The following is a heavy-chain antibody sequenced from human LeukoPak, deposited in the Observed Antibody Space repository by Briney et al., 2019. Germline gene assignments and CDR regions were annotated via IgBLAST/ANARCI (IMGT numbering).Heavy chain of an antibody. CDR1: GFTFSSYG. Sequence: GRSLRLSCAASGFTFSSYGMHWVRQAPGKGLEWVAVISYDGSNKYYADSVKGRFTISRDNSKNTLYLQMNSLRAEDTAVYYCAKDRGSSGRDFDYWGQGTLVTVSS. J-gene: IGHJ4*02. D-gene: IGHD6-19*01. CDR3: AKDRGSSGRDFDY. V-gene: IGHV3-30*18. CDR2: ISYDGSNK.